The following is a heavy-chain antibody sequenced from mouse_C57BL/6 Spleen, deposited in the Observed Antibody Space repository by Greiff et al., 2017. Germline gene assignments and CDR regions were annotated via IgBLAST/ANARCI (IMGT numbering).Heavy chain of an antibody. CDR1: GYTFTSYW. CDR3: ARRLPYYYGSSWYFDV. Sequence: QVQLQQPGAELVMPGASVKLSCKASGYTFTSYWMHWVKQRPGQGLEWIGEIDPSDSYTNYNQKFKGKSTLTVDKSSSTAYMQLSSLTSEDSAVYYCARRLPYYYGSSWYFDVWGTGTTVTVSS. CDR2: IDPSDSYT. D-gene: IGHD1-1*01. J-gene: IGHJ1*03. V-gene: IGHV1-69*01.